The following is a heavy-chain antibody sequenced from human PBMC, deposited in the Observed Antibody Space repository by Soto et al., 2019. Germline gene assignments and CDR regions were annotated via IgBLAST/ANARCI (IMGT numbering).Heavy chain of an antibody. CDR1: GFTFSSYG. CDR2: IWYDGSNK. CDR3: AREYSSSWYTRWFDP. J-gene: IGHJ5*02. Sequence: QVQLVESGGGVVQPGRSLRLSCAASGFTFSSYGMHWVRQAPGKGLEGVAVIWYDGSNKYYADSVKGRFTISRDNSKNTLYLQMNSLRAEDTAVYYCAREYSSSWYTRWFDPWGQGTLVTVSS. V-gene: IGHV3-33*01. D-gene: IGHD6-13*01.